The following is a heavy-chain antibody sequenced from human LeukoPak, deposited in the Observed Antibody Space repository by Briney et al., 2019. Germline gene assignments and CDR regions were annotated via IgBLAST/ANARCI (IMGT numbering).Heavy chain of an antibody. V-gene: IGHV3-74*01. CDR3: AKEPSSGWNPTRYFHS. D-gene: IGHD6-19*01. CDR2: IISDGSSV. Sequence: PGGSLRLSCTASGFTFSDYWMHWVRQAPGKGPVWVSRIISDGSSVSYVDSVKGRFTMSRDNAKNTLYLQMNSLRAEDTAVYYCAKEPSSGWNPTRYFHSWGQGTLVTASS. CDR1: GFTFSDYW. J-gene: IGHJ4*02.